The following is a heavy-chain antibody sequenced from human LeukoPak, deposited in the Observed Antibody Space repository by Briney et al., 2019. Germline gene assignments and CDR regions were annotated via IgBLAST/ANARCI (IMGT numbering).Heavy chain of an antibody. V-gene: IGHV3-33*01. CDR2: IWYDGSNK. CDR1: GFTFSSYG. CDR3: ARDSLWFGELSWFDP. Sequence: GGSLRLSCAASGFTFSSYGMHWVRQAPGKGQEWVAVIWYDGSNKYYADSVKGRFTISRDNSKNTLYLQMNSLRAEDTAVYYCARDSLWFGELSWFDPWGQGTLVTVSS. D-gene: IGHD3-10*01. J-gene: IGHJ5*02.